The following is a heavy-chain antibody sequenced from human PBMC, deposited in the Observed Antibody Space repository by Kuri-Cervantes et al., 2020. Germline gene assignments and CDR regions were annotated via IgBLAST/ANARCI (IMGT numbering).Heavy chain of an antibody. CDR3: ARDLKEGHRYYYDSSGYYAFDI. CDR2: IIPIFGTA. CDR1: GYTFTSYY. V-gene: IGHV1-69*13. D-gene: IGHD3-22*01. J-gene: IGHJ3*02. Sequence: SVKVSCKASGYTFTSYYMHWVQQAPGQGLEWMGGIIPIFGTANYAQKFQGRVTITADESTSTAYMELSSLRSEDTAVYYCARDLKEGHRYYYDSSGYYAFDIWGQGTMVTVSS.